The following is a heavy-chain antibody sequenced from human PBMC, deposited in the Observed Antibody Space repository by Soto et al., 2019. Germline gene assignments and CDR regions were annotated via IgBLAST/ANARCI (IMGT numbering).Heavy chain of an antibody. CDR1: GGSISSYY. J-gene: IGHJ5*02. CDR2: IYYSGST. Sequence: SETLSLTCTVSGGSISSYYWSWIRQPPGKGLEWIGYIYYSGSTNYNPSLKSRVTISVDTSKNQFSLKLSSVTAADTAVYYCARDAFGVDNWFDPWGQGTLVTVSS. D-gene: IGHD3-3*01. CDR3: ARDAFGVDNWFDP. V-gene: IGHV4-59*01.